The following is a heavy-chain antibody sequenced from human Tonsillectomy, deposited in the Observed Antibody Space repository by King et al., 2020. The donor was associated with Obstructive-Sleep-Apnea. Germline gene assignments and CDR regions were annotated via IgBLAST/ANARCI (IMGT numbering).Heavy chain of an antibody. D-gene: IGHD6-13*01. CDR1: GFTVGDYA. Sequence: VQLVESGGGLVQPGRSLRLSCTASGFTVGDYAMSWFRQAPGKGREWVGFIRSKAYGGSTEYAASVKGRFTISRDDSKSIAYLQMNSLKTEDTAVYYCTRGVAAADYWGQGTLVTVSS. J-gene: IGHJ4*02. CDR2: IRSKAYGGST. V-gene: IGHV3-49*03. CDR3: TRGVAAADY.